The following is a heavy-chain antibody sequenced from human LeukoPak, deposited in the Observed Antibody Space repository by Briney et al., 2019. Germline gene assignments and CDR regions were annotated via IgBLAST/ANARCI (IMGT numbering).Heavy chain of an antibody. CDR3: ARDRDYDSSGYPFDY. V-gene: IGHV1-69*04. D-gene: IGHD3-22*01. CDR2: IIPIFGIA. Sequence: SVKVSCKASGGTFSSYAISWVRQAPGQGLEWMGRIIPIFGIANYAQKFQGRVTITADKSTSTAYMELSSLRSEDTAVYYSARDRDYDSSGYPFDYWGQGTLVTVSS. J-gene: IGHJ4*02. CDR1: GGTFSSYA.